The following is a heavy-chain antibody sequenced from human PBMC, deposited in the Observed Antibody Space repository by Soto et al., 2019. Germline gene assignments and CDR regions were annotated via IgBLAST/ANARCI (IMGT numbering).Heavy chain of an antibody. V-gene: IGHV1-8*01. CDR2: MNPNSGNT. D-gene: IGHD3-22*01. CDR1: GYTFTSYD. J-gene: IGHJ6*02. CDR3: ARDSDSSGLGSYYYYGMDV. Sequence: GASVKVSCKASGYTFTSYDINWVRQATGLGLEWMGWMNPNSGNTGYAQKFQGRVTMTRNTSISTAYMELSSLRSEDTAVYYCARDSDSSGLGSYYYYGMDVWGQGTTVTVSS.